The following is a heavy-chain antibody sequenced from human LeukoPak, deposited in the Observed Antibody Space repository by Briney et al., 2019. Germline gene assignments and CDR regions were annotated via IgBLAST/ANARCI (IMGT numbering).Heavy chain of an antibody. D-gene: IGHD2-15*01. CDR1: GFTFSSYS. V-gene: IGHV3-21*01. CDR3: ARDDCSGGSCYVFDP. Sequence: GGSLRLSCAASGFTFSSYSMNWVRRAPGKGLEWVSSISSSSSYIYYADSVKGRFTISRDNAKNSLYLQMNSLRAEDTAVYYCARDDCSGGSCYVFDPWGQGTLVTVSS. CDR2: ISSSSSYI. J-gene: IGHJ5*02.